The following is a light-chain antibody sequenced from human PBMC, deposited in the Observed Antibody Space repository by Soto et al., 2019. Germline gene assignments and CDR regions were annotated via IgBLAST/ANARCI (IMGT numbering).Light chain of an antibody. CDR3: QQRSNWPPYT. V-gene: IGKV3-11*01. Sequence: EIVLTQSPATLSLSPGERATLSCRASQSVSSYLDWYQQKPGQAPRLLTYDASNRATGIPARFSGSGSGTDFTLTISSLEPEDFAFYYCQQRSNWPPYTFGQGTKLELK. CDR2: DAS. J-gene: IGKJ2*01. CDR1: QSVSSY.